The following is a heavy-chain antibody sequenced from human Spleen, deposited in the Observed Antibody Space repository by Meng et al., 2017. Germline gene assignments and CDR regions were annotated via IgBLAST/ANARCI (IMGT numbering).Heavy chain of an antibody. CDR1: GGSFSAYD. J-gene: IGHJ4*02. CDR3: RLAYCMGDCVDY. Sequence: QVQVQQWVAGLLKPSETLSPTCAFYGGSFSAYDWSWIRQPPGKGLEWLGQINRSGSTNDDPSLKSRVTISIDTSRNQLSLKLSSVTAADTAVYYCRLAYCMGDCVDYWGQGTLVTVSS. CDR2: INRSGST. V-gene: IGHV4-34*01. D-gene: IGHD2-21*01.